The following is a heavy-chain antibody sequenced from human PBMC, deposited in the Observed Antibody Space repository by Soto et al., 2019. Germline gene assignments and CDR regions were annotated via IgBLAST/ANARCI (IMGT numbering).Heavy chain of an antibody. CDR1: GFTFSSYG. D-gene: IGHD6-19*01. Sequence: QVQLVESGGGVVQPGRSLRLSCAASGFTFSSYGMHWVRQAPGQGLEWVAVIWYDGSNKYYADSVKGRFTISRDNSKNTLYLQMNSLRAEDTAVYYCARAGIAVAGTLDYWGQGTLVTVSS. V-gene: IGHV3-33*01. CDR3: ARAGIAVAGTLDY. CDR2: IWYDGSNK. J-gene: IGHJ4*02.